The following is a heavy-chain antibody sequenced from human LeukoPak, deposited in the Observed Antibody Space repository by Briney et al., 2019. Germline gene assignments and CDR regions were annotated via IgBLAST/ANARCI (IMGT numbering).Heavy chain of an antibody. V-gene: IGHV3-21*04. CDR1: GFTFSSYS. CDR3: ARLSTVAGIGDDY. Sequence: GGSPRLSCAAPGFTFSSYSMNWVRQAPGKGLEGVSSISTSSIYIYYADSVKGRFTISRDNAKNTLYLQMNSLRAEDTAVYYCARLSTVAGIGDDYWGREPWSPSPQ. CDR2: ISTSSIYI. J-gene: IGHJ4*02. D-gene: IGHD6-19*01.